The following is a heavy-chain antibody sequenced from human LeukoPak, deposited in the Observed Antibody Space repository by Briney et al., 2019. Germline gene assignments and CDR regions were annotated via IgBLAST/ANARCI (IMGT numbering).Heavy chain of an antibody. D-gene: IGHD2-2*02. V-gene: IGHV4-34*01. CDR2: INHSRST. CDR3: ARALGDIVVVPAATPNWFDP. CDR1: GGSFSGYY. Sequence: PSETLSLTCAVYGGSFSGYYWSWIRQPPGKGLEWIGEINHSRSTNYNPSLKSRVTISVDTSKNQFSLKLSSVTAADTAVYYCARALGDIVVVPAATPNWFDPWGRGTLVTVSS. J-gene: IGHJ5*02.